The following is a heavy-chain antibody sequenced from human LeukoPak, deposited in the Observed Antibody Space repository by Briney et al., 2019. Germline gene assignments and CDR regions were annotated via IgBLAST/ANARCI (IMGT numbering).Heavy chain of an antibody. J-gene: IGHJ3*02. CDR1: SFTFSSYW. Sequence: GGSLRLSCAASSFTFSSYWMTWVRQAPGKGPEWVSYISGGGDKINYGDSVKGRFTISRDNAKNSLYLQMNSLRAEDTAVYYCARGKYPGAFDIWGQGTMVTVSS. CDR2: ISGGGDKI. CDR3: ARGKYPGAFDI. V-gene: IGHV3-48*04. D-gene: IGHD2-2*01.